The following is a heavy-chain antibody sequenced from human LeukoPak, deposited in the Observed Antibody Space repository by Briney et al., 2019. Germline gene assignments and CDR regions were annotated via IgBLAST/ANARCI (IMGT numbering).Heavy chain of an antibody. V-gene: IGHV3-7*01. D-gene: IGHD2-21*01. J-gene: IGHJ4*02. CDR2: IKQDGSEK. CDR3: SRGGQAFCGGDCPLDY. CDR1: GFTFSSYW. Sequence: GGSLRLSCAASGFTFSSYWMSWVRQAPGKGLEWVANIKQDGSEKYYVDSVKGRFTISRDNAKNSLYLQMNSLRAEDTAVYYCSRGGQAFCGGDCPLDYWGQGTLVTVSS.